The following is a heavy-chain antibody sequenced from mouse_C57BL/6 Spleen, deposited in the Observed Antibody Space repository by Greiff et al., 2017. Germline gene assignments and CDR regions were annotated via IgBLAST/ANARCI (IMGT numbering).Heavy chain of an antibody. J-gene: IGHJ2*01. V-gene: IGHV5-17*01. CDR2: ISGGSSTI. CDR1: GFTFSDYG. D-gene: IGHD1-1*02. Sequence: EVKLVESGGGLVKPGGSLNLSCAASGFTFSDYGMHWVRQAPEKGLEWVAYISGGSSTIYYAATVKGRFTISRDNARNTLFLQMTRLRYEDTAMYYGARRGGAYYFDYWGQGTTLTVSS. CDR3: ARRGGAYYFDY.